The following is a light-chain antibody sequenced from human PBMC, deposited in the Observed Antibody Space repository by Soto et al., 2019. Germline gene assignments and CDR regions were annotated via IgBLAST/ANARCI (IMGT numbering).Light chain of an antibody. CDR2: GAS. CDR1: QSVSSN. V-gene: IGKV3-15*01. CDR3: QQYNNWPYT. J-gene: IGKJ2*01. Sequence: EIVMTQSPATLSVSPGERATLSCRASQSVSSNLAWYQQKPGQAPRLLIYGASTRATGIPARFSGSGSGTEFTLTISSLQSEDFEVYYCQQYNNWPYTFGQGTKVDIX.